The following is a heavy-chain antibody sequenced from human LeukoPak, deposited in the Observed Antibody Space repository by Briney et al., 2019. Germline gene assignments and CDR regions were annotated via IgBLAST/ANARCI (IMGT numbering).Heavy chain of an antibody. J-gene: IGHJ4*01. V-gene: IGHV3-23*01. CDR1: GFTFSAYA. CDR2: PSGSGDAT. CDR3: THDRSGYNFA. D-gene: IGHD5-18*01. Sequence: PGGSLRLSCAASGFTFSAYAMSWVRQAPGKGLEWVSTPSGSGDATYYADSVKGRFSVSRDNSKNTLYLQMNSLRVDDTAIYYCTHDRSGYNFAWGHGTLVTVSS.